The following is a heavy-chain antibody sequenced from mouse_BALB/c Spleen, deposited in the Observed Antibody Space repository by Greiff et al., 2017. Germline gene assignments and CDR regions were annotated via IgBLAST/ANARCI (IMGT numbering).Heavy chain of an antibody. J-gene: IGHJ3*01. CDR2: ISSGGSYT. CDR1: GFTFSSYA. CDR3: ARAAYDYDQAWFAY. Sequence: EVMLVESGGGLVKPGGSLKLSCAASGFTFSSYAMSWVRQSPEKRLEWVAEISSGGSYTYYPDTVTGRFTISRDNAKNTLYLEMSSLRSEDTAMYYCARAAYDYDQAWFAYWGQGTLVTVSA. D-gene: IGHD2-4*01. V-gene: IGHV5-9-4*01.